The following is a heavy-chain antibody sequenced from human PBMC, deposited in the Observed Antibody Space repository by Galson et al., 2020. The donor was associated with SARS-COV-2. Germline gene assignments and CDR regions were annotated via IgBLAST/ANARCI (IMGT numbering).Heavy chain of an antibody. D-gene: IGHD6-13*01. Sequence: GESLKISCAASGFTFSSYWMSWVRQAPGKGLEWVANINQDGSEKYYVDSVKGRFTISRDNAKNSLYLQMNSLRAEDTAVYYCARVGSSSWYFDYWGQGTLVTVSS. V-gene: IGHV3-7*03. CDR3: ARVGSSSWYFDY. CDR1: GFTFSSYW. CDR2: INQDGSEK. J-gene: IGHJ4*02.